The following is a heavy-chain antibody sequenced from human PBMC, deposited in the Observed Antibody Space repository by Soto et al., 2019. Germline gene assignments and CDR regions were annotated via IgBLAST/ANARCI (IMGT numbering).Heavy chain of an antibody. CDR3: ANEAAAYWYFDL. CDR1: GSTFSGYA. V-gene: IGHV3-23*01. CDR2: IRGSGGST. Sequence: EVQLLESGGGLVQPGGSLSPSCAASGSTFSGYALSWVRQPPGKGLEWVSAIRGSGGSTYYADSVKGRFTISRDNSKNTLYLQMNSLRAEDTAVYYCANEAAAYWYFDLWGRGTLVTVSS. D-gene: IGHD6-13*01. J-gene: IGHJ2*01.